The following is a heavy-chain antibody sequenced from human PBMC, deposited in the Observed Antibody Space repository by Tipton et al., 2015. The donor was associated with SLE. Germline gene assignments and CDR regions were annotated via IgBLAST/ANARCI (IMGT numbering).Heavy chain of an antibody. Sequence: SLRLSCTASGFTFGDYAMSWFRQAPGKGLEWVGFIRSKAYGGSTEYAASVKGRFTISRDDSKIVAYLQMNSLKTEDTAVYYCTRCLDDYDSSGYDCDCGMDVWGQGTTVTVSS. D-gene: IGHD3-22*01. CDR1: GFTFGDYA. V-gene: IGHV3-49*03. CDR3: TRCLDDYDSSGYDCDCGMDV. J-gene: IGHJ6*02. CDR2: IRSKAYGGST.